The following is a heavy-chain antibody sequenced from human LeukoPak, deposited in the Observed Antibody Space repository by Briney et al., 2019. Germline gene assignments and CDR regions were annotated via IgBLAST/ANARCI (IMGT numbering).Heavy chain of an antibody. D-gene: IGHD3-10*01. V-gene: IGHV3-30*04. CDR2: ISHDGSIK. CDR3: TRDRGSTDFDY. CDR1: GFTFSTYT. Sequence: SGGSLRLSWAASGFTFSTYTMHWVRQAPGKGLEWVAVISHDGSIKFNADSVKGRFTISRDNSKNTLYLQMNSLRTEDTALYYCTRDRGSTDFDYWGQGTLVTVSS. J-gene: IGHJ4*02.